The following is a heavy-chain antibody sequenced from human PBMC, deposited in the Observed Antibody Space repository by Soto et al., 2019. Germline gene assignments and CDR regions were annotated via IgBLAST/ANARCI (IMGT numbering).Heavy chain of an antibody. CDR1: GSSFAIYS. CDR3: SIDAGYCSSCTHAFDI. CDR2: ISGSSSTI. J-gene: IGHJ3*02. D-gene: IGHD6-19*01. V-gene: IGHV3-48*02. Sequence: GGSLRLSCSASGSSFAIYSINWVGQPPVKQRESGSYISGSSSTIYYGDSVRAGFTICRDNAGDSGCRQMNSRRDDDTAVYYCSIDAGYCSSCTHAFDIWGQGTVVTVSS.